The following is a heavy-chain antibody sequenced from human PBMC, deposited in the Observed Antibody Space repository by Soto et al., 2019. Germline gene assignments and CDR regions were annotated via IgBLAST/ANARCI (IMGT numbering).Heavy chain of an antibody. CDR3: AKAFLEWLLTDNYYYYGMDV. V-gene: IGHV3-23*01. J-gene: IGHJ6*02. CDR2: ISGSGGST. CDR1: GFTFSSYA. Sequence: GGSLRLSCAASGFTFSSYAMSWVRQAPGKGLEWVSAISGSGGSTYYADSVKGRFTISRDNSKNTLYLQMNSLRAEDTAVYYCAKAFLEWLLTDNYYYYGMDVWGQGTTVTVSS. D-gene: IGHD3-3*01.